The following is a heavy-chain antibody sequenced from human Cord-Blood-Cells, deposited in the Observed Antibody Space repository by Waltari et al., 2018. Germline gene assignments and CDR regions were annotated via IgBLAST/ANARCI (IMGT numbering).Heavy chain of an antibody. V-gene: IGHV4-39*01. CDR2: IYYSGTT. D-gene: IGHD1-26*01. CDR3: ARQYSGSSHDAFDI. CDR1: GGSISSSSYY. Sequence: QLQLQESGPGLVKPSETLSLTCTVSGGSISSSSYYWGWIRQPPGKGLEWIGSIYYSGTTYYNPSLKSRVTISVDTSKNQFSLKLSSVTAADTAVYYCARQYSGSSHDAFDIWGQGTMVTVSS. J-gene: IGHJ3*02.